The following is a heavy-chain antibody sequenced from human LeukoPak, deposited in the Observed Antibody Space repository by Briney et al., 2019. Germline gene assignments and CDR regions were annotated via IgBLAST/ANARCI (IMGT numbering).Heavy chain of an antibody. CDR1: GFIVSSNY. CDR3: ARELAAAGYSWFDP. D-gene: IGHD6-13*01. Sequence: AGGSLRLSCAASGFIVSSNYMSWVRQAPGKGLEWVSVISNGGSTYYADSVKGRFTISRDNSKNTLYLQMNSLRAEDTAVYYCARELAAAGYSWFDPWGQGTLVTVSS. J-gene: IGHJ5*02. V-gene: IGHV3-66*01. CDR2: ISNGGST.